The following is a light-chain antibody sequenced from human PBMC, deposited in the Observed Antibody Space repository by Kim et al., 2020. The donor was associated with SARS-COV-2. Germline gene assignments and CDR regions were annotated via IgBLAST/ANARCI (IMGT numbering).Light chain of an antibody. CDR2: GAF. CDR3: QQYNIWPPSLT. J-gene: IGKJ4*01. V-gene: IGKV3-15*01. CDR1: EGVRNN. Sequence: PGERATFSCRASEGVRNNLAWYQQKPGQAPRLLIYGAFTRAAGIPVRFSGSGSGTEFSLTISSLQPKDIGIYYCQQYNIWPPSLTFGGGTKVDIK.